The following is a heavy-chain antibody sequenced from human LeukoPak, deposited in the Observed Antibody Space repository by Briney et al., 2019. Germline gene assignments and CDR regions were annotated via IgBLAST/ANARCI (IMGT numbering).Heavy chain of an antibody. D-gene: IGHD5-18*01. CDR3: ARSGSGGKWKDADTAMTTPDY. V-gene: IGHV4-59*01. J-gene: IGHJ4*02. Sequence: SETLSLTCTVSGGSINNYYWSWIRQPPGKGLEWIGYIYYSGSTNYNPSPKSRVTISVDTSKNQFSLKLSSVTAADTAVYYCARSGSGGKWKDADTAMTTPDYWGQGTLVTVSS. CDR2: IYYSGST. CDR1: GGSINNYY.